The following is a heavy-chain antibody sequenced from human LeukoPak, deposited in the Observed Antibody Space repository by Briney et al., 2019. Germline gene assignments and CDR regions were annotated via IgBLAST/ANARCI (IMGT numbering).Heavy chain of an antibody. CDR1: GFTFDDYA. V-gene: IGHV3-23*01. CDR3: TKGREVPDY. CDR2: ISGSGGST. Sequence: GGSLRLSCAASGFTFDDYAMHWVRQAPGKGLEWVSAISGSGGSTYYADSVKGRFTISRDNSKNTLYLQMNSLRAEDTAVYYCTKGREVPDYWGQGTLVTVSS. J-gene: IGHJ4*02.